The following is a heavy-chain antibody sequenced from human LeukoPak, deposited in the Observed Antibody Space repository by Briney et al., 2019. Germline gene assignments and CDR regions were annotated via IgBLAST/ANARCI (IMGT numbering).Heavy chain of an antibody. D-gene: IGHD6-19*01. CDR3: ARGNLWLAALDY. Sequence: ASVKVSCKASAYTFTSYDINWVRQATGQGLEWMGWMDPNSGNTDYAQRFQGRVTITRNTSISTAYMELGSLRSEDTAVYYCARGNLWLAALDYWGQGTLVTVSS. V-gene: IGHV1-8*02. CDR2: MDPNSGNT. CDR1: AYTFTSYD. J-gene: IGHJ4*02.